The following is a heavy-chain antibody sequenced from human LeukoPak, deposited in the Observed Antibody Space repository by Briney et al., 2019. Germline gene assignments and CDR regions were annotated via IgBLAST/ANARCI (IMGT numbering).Heavy chain of an antibody. J-gene: IGHJ4*02. CDR1: GFTFNTYS. CDR2: ISSSSSYI. CDR3: ARLNYGDYGPSWDY. Sequence: PGGSLRLSCAASGFTFNTYSMIWVRQAPGKGLEWVSSISSSSSYIYYADSVKGRFTISRDNAKSSLYLQMNSLRAEDTAVHYCARLNYGDYGPSWDYWGQGSLVTVSS. V-gene: IGHV3-21*01. D-gene: IGHD4/OR15-4a*01.